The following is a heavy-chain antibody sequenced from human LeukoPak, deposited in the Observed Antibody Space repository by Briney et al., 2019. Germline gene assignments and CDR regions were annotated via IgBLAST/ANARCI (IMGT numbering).Heavy chain of an antibody. CDR3: ARGTYGDYVVGPGTRLQH. D-gene: IGHD4-17*01. J-gene: IGHJ1*01. CDR2: INPNSGGT. CDR1: GYTLTELS. V-gene: IGHV1-2*02. Sequence: GASVKVSCKVSGYTLTELSMHWVRQAPGQGLEWMGWINPNSGGTNYAQKFQGRVTMTRDTSISTAYMELSRLRSDDTAVYYCARGTYGDYVVGPGTRLQHWGQGTLVTVSS.